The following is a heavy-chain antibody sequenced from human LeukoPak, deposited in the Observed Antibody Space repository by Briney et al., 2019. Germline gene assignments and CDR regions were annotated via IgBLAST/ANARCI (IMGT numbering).Heavy chain of an antibody. Sequence: GGSLRLSCAASGFTFSSYEMNWVRQAPGKGLEWVSYISSSGSTIYYADSVKGRFTISRDNAKNSLYLQMNSLRAEDTAVYYCARALYDSSGYYFPQNYYYYYYMDVWGKGTTVTISS. J-gene: IGHJ6*03. CDR2: ISSSGSTI. V-gene: IGHV3-48*03. CDR3: ARALYDSSGYYFPQNYYYYYYMDV. D-gene: IGHD3-22*01. CDR1: GFTFSSYE.